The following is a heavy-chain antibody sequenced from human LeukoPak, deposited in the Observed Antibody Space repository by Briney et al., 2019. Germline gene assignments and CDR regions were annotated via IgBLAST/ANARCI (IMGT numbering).Heavy chain of an antibody. D-gene: IGHD2-2*01. CDR2: INPNSGGT. V-gene: IGHV1-2*02. J-gene: IGHJ4*02. CDR3: ARDVVVVPAAMWGIDY. CDR1: GYTFTGYY. Sequence: ASVKVSCKASGYTFTGYYMHWVRQAPGQGLEWMGWINPNSGGTNYAQKFQGRVTMTRDTSISTAYMELSRLRSDDTAVYYCARDVVVVPAAMWGIDYWGQGTLVTVFS.